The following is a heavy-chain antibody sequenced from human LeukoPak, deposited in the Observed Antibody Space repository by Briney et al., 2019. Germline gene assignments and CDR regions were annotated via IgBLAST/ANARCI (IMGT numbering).Heavy chain of an antibody. CDR1: GGSISTYY. Sequence: SETLSLTCAVSGGSISTYYWSWIRQPPGRGLEWIGSIHYSGSTSSNSSLKSRVTISVDTSKNQFSLKLSSVTPADTAVYYCARQVYSSSWSYYFDYWGQGTLVTVSS. J-gene: IGHJ4*02. CDR3: ARQVYSSSWSYYFDY. CDR2: IHYSGST. D-gene: IGHD6-13*01. V-gene: IGHV4-59*01.